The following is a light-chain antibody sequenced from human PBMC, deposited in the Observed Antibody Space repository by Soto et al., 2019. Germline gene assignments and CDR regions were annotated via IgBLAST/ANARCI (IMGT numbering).Light chain of an antibody. Sequence: EIVLTQSPGTLSLSPGETVTLSCRASQTVTKTYLASYQKKPVQAHRLLIYDASIRATGIPDRFSGSGCGTDFTLTISRRQPEDFAVYYCQQYAVSPLTFGEGTKLDIK. CDR1: QTVTKTY. CDR3: QQYAVSPLT. CDR2: DAS. J-gene: IGKJ4*01. V-gene: IGKV3-20*01.